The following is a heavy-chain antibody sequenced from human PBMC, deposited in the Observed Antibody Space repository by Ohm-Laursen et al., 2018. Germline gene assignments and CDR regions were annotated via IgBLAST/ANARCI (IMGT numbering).Heavy chain of an antibody. CDR2: ISGSGTNT. Sequence: SLRLSCTASGFTFSTYAMSWVRQAPGKGLEWVSGISGSGTNTFYADSVKGRFTISRDNSKNTLYLQMNSLRAEDTAVYYCAREDNGGFDYWGQGTLVTVSS. CDR3: AREDNGGFDY. CDR1: GFTFSTYA. D-gene: IGHD1-1*01. J-gene: IGHJ4*02. V-gene: IGHV3-23*01.